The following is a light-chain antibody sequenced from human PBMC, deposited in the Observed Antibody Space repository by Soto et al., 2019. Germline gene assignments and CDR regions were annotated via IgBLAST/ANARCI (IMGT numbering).Light chain of an antibody. CDR1: QSVSSSF. CDR2: GAS. Sequence: EIVLTQSPGTLSLSPGERATLSCRASQSVSSSFLAWYQQKPGQAPRLLIYGASSRATGITDRFSGSGSGTDFTLTISRLETEDFAVYYCQQYDNSPLTVGGGTKVEIK. V-gene: IGKV3-20*01. CDR3: QQYDNSPLT. J-gene: IGKJ4*01.